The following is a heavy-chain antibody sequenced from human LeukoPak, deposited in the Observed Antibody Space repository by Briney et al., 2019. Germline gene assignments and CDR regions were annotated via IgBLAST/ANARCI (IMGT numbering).Heavy chain of an antibody. CDR1: GFTVSSNY. V-gene: IGHV3-66*01. D-gene: IGHD3-3*01. J-gene: IGHJ4*02. CDR2: IYSGDIT. Sequence: GGSLRLSCAASGFTVSSNYMSWVRQAPGKGLEWVSVIYSGDITYYADSVKGRFSISRDNAKNSLYLQMNSLRAEDTAVYYCASAYDFWSGYYSLDYWGQGTLVTVSS. CDR3: ASAYDFWSGYYSLDY.